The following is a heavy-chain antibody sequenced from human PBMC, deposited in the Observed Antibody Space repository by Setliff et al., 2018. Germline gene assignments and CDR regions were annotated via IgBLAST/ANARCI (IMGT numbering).Heavy chain of an antibody. CDR1: GGSISSSSYY. CDR3: ARDVRVASSSWFKSAFDI. CDR2: IYYSGST. V-gene: IGHV4-39*07. D-gene: IGHD6-13*01. Sequence: SETLSLTCTVSGGSISSSSYYWGWVRQPPGKGLEWIGSIYYSGSTYYNPSLKSRVTISVDTSKNQFSLKLSSVTAVDTAVYYCARDVRVASSSWFKSAFDIWGQGTMVTVSS. J-gene: IGHJ3*02.